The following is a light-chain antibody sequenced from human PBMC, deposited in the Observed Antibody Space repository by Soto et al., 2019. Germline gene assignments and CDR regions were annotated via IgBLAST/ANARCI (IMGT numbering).Light chain of an antibody. CDR2: AAS. Sequence: DIQMTQSPSSLSASVGDRVTITCRANQSISSYLNWYQQKPGKAPKLLIYAASSLQSGVPSRFSGSGSGTDFTLTISSLQPEDFATYYCQQSYSTPRNFGPGTKVDIK. J-gene: IGKJ3*01. V-gene: IGKV1-39*01. CDR1: QSISSY. CDR3: QQSYSTPRN.